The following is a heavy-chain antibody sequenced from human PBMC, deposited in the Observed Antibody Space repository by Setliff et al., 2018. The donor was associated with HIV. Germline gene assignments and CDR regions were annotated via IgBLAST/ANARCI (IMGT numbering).Heavy chain of an antibody. V-gene: IGHV3-21*04. Sequence: GGSLRLSCAASGFTFTIYSLNWVRQAPGKGLEWVSSISSGGGYIYYADSVEGRFTISRDNSKNTLYLQMNNLSADDTAVYYCASSSAVAGRGRGYWGQGTLVTVSS. CDR3: ASSSAVAGRGRGY. J-gene: IGHJ4*02. D-gene: IGHD6-19*01. CDR1: GFTFTIYS. CDR2: ISSGGGYI.